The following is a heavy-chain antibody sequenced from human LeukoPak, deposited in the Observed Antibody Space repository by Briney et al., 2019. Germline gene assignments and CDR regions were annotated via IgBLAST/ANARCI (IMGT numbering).Heavy chain of an antibody. CDR3: ARHGWFGDFDY. CDR2: IYTSGST. CDR1: GGSISSYY. V-gene: IGHV4-4*09. D-gene: IGHD3-10*01. J-gene: IGHJ4*02. Sequence: PSETLSLTCTVSGGSISSYYWSWIRQPPGKGLEWIGYIYTSGSTNYNPSLKSRVTISVDTSKNQFSLKLSSVTAADTAVYYCARHGWFGDFDYWGQGTLVTVSS.